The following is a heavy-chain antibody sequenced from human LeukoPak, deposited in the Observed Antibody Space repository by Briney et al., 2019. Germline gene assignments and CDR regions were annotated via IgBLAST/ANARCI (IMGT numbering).Heavy chain of an antibody. CDR1: GFTFSDYY. V-gene: IGHV3-11*01. Sequence: KPGGSLRLSCAASGFTFSDYYMSWIRQAPVKGLEWVSYISSSGSTIYYADSVKGRFTISRDNAKNSLYLQMNSLRAEDTAVYYCARDRDYYDSTQSTFDYWGQGTLVTVSS. J-gene: IGHJ4*02. D-gene: IGHD3-22*01. CDR3: ARDRDYYDSTQSTFDY. CDR2: ISSSGSTI.